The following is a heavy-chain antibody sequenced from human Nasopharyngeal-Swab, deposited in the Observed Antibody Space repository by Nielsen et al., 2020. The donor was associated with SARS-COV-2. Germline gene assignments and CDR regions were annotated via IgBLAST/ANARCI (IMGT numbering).Heavy chain of an antibody. CDR2: IWYDGSNK. Sequence: ARQMPGKGLEWVAVIWYDGSNKYYADSVKGRFTISRDNSKNTLYLQMNSLRAEDTAVYYCAKQSWGYSYGYYFDYWGQGTLVTVSS. CDR3: AKQSWGYSYGYYFDY. V-gene: IGHV3-33*06. D-gene: IGHD5-18*01. J-gene: IGHJ4*02.